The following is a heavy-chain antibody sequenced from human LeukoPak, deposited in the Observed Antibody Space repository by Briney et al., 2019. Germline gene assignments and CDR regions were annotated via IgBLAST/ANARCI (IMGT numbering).Heavy chain of an antibody. D-gene: IGHD6-6*01. CDR1: GFTFSSYA. Sequence: GRSLRLSCAASGFTFSSYAMHWVRQAPGKGLEWVAVISYDGSNKYYADSVKGRFTISRDNSKNTLYLQMNSLRAEDTAVYYCASDQFGGQLALIDYWGQGTLVTVSS. J-gene: IGHJ4*02. CDR2: ISYDGSNK. CDR3: ASDQFGGQLALIDY. V-gene: IGHV3-30-3*01.